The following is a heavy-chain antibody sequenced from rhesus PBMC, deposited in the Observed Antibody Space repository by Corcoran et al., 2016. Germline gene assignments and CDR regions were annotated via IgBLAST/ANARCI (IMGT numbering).Heavy chain of an antibody. CDR2: ISGDDRST. CDR1: VCSISITS. V-gene: IGHV4-173*01. D-gene: IGHD6-37*01. J-gene: IGHJ4*01. Sequence: LPLQASGPGLVTPSETLSLTCAVSVCSISITSWPWLRQPPGQGLEWIGRISGDDRSTDYNPSLRSRDTISTDTSKTQFSLKGDSVTAADTAVYYCVGLMVAGPVEYWGQGVLVTVAS. CDR3: VGLMVAGPVEY.